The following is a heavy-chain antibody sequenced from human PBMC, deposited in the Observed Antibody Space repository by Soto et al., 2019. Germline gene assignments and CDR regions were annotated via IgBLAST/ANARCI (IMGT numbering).Heavy chain of an antibody. CDR1: GFTFSNYA. V-gene: IGHV3-23*01. J-gene: IGHJ6*02. CDR2: ISGSGTS. CDR3: AKVITTDISYWYGMDV. Sequence: PGGSLRLSCAASGFTFSNYAISWVRQAAGKGLESISSISGSGTSYYADSVKGRFTISRDNSENTLYLQMNSLRAEDTAVYYCAKVITTDISYWYGMDVWGQGTTVTVSS. D-gene: IGHD1-26*01.